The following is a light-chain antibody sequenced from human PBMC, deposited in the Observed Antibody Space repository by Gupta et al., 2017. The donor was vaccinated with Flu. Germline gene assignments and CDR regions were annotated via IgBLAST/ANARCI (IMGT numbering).Light chain of an antibody. CDR1: QGIRSD. Sequence: DIQVTQSPSSLSASVGDRVTITCRASQGIRSDLGWYQQKPGKAPKRLIYAASILQSGVPSRFSGSGSGTEFTLTISSLQPEDFATYYCRQQNNFPPTFGQGTKVEIK. J-gene: IGKJ1*01. CDR2: AAS. V-gene: IGKV1-17*01. CDR3: RQQNNFPPT.